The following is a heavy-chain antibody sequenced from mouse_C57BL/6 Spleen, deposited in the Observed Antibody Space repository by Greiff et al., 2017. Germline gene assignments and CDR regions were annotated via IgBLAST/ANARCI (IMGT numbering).Heavy chain of an antibody. CDR2: IDPSDSYT. CDR3: ARRLRLGAMDY. CDR1: GYTFTSYW. D-gene: IGHD3-2*02. V-gene: IGHV1-69*01. Sequence: QVQLQQSGAELVMPGASVKLSCKASGYTFTSYWMHWVKQRPGQGLEWIGEIDPSDSYTNYNQKFKGKSTLTVDKSSSTAYMQLSSLTSEDSAVYYCARRLRLGAMDYWGQGTSVTVSS. J-gene: IGHJ4*01.